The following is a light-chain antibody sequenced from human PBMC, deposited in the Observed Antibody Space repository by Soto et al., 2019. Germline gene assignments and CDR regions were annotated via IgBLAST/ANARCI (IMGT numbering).Light chain of an antibody. V-gene: IGKV3-20*01. Sequence: EIVLTQSPGTLSLSPGERATLSCRASQIIGASYLAWYQQKPGQTPRLLMYGTSDRATGIPDRFSGSGSGADLTLTISRLEPEDFAVYYCQQYETSPHTFGQGTNLEIK. J-gene: IGKJ2*01. CDR1: QIIGASY. CDR3: QQYETSPHT. CDR2: GTS.